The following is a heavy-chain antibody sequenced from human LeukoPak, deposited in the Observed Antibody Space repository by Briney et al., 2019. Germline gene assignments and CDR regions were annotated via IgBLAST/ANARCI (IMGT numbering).Heavy chain of an antibody. V-gene: IGHV1-24*01. CDR3: ARDTTPYNWFDP. D-gene: IGHD1-26*01. Sequence: ASVKVSCKVSGYTLTELSMHWVRQAPGKGLEWMGGFDPEDGETIYAQKFQGRVTMTEDTSTDTAYMELSSLRSKDTAVYYCARDTTPYNWFDPWGQGTLVTVSS. CDR1: GYTLTELS. CDR2: FDPEDGET. J-gene: IGHJ5*02.